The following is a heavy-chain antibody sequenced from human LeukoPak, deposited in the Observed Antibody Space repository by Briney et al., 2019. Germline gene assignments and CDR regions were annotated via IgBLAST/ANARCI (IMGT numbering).Heavy chain of an antibody. Sequence: GGSLRLSCAASGFTVSSNYMSWVRQAPGKGLEWVSVIYSGGSTYYADSVKGRFTISRDNSKNTLCLQMNSLRAEDTAVYYCASSPTMVRGVMVYWGQGTLVTVSS. J-gene: IGHJ4*02. CDR2: IYSGGST. V-gene: IGHV3-53*01. CDR1: GFTVSSNY. D-gene: IGHD3-10*01. CDR3: ASSPTMVRGVMVY.